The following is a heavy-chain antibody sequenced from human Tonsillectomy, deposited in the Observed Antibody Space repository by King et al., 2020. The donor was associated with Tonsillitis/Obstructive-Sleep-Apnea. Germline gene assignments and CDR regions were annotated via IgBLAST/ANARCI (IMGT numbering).Heavy chain of an antibody. J-gene: IGHJ4*02. CDR2: IYYSGST. Sequence: QLQESGPGLVKPSETLSLTCTVSGGSVSSSSYYWGWIRQPPGKGLEWIGSIYYSGSTYYNPSLKSRVTISVDTSKNQFSLKLTSVTAADTAVYYCARQGSLDYWGQGTLVTVSS. CDR3: ARQGSLDY. V-gene: IGHV4-39*01. CDR1: GGSVSSSSYY.